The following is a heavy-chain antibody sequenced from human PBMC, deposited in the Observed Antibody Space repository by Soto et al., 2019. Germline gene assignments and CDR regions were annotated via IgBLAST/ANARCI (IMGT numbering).Heavy chain of an antibody. Sequence: GGSLRLSCAASGFTFSSYAMHWVRQAPGKGLEWVAVISYDGSNKYYADSVKGRFTISRDNSKNTLYLQMNSLRAEDTAVYYCARDYDFWSGYSSSDFDYWGQGTLVTVSS. CDR2: ISYDGSNK. J-gene: IGHJ4*02. D-gene: IGHD3-3*01. V-gene: IGHV3-30-3*01. CDR1: GFTFSSYA. CDR3: ARDYDFWSGYSSSDFDY.